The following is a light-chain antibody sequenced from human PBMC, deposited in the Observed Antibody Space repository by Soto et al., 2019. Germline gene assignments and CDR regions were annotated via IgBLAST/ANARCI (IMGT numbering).Light chain of an antibody. Sequence: EIVLAQSPATLSLSPGERATLSCRASQSVSIYLAWYQQKPGQAPRLLIYDASNRATGIPARFSGSGSGTDFTLTISSLEPEDFAVYYCQQLSSWPFTFGPGTKVDIK. V-gene: IGKV3-11*01. CDR2: DAS. CDR3: QQLSSWPFT. J-gene: IGKJ3*01. CDR1: QSVSIY.